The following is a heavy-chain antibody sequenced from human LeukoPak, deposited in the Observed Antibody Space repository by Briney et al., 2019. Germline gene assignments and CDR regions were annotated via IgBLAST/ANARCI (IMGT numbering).Heavy chain of an antibody. V-gene: IGHV3-7*01. CDR2: IKQDGSEK. Sequence: GGSLRLSCAASGFTFSSYWMSWVRQAPGKGLEWVANIKQDGSEKYYVDSVKGRLTISRDNAKNSLYLQMNSLRAEDTAVYYCASCIAVADNWFDPWGQGTLVTVSS. CDR1: GFTFSSYW. CDR3: ASCIAVADNWFDP. J-gene: IGHJ5*02. D-gene: IGHD6-19*01.